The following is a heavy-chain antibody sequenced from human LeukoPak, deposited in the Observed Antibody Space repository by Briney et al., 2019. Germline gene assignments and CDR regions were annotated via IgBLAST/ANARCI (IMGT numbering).Heavy chain of an antibody. D-gene: IGHD6-25*01. J-gene: IGHJ5*02. CDR2: IHDSGST. CDR3: ARVVAAAGNNWFDP. CDR1: GDSITSGGYS. Sequence: SETLSLTCAVSGDSITSGGYSWSWIRQTPGKGLEWIAYIHDSGSTYNNPSLKSRLSISIDTSKNQFSLKLNSVTAANTAVYYCARVVAAAGNNWFDPWGQGTLVTVSS. V-gene: IGHV4-30-4*07.